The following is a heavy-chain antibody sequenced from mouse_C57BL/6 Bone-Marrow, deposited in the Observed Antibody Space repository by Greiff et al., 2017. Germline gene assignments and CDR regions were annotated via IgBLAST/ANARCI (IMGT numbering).Heavy chain of an antibody. CDR3: ARKGYYLFAY. CDR1: GYTFTSYW. J-gene: IGHJ3*01. D-gene: IGHD2-12*01. V-gene: IGHV1-64*01. Sequence: QVQLQQPGAELVKPGASVKLSCKASGYTFTSYWMHWVKQRPGQGLEWIGMIHPNRGSTNYNEKFKSKATLTVDKSSSTAYMQLSSLTSEDSAVYYCARKGYYLFAYWGQGTLVTVSA. CDR2: IHPNRGST.